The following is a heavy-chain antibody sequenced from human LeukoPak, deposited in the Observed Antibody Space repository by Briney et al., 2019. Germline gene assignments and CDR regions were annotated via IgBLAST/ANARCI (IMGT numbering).Heavy chain of an antibody. CDR2: MYHNSSNT. CDR1: GYTFSSYD. D-gene: IGHD2-2*02. CDR3: ARVMLWGYCSGTSCYMVFAP. J-gene: IGHJ5*02. Sequence: ASVKISCKASGYTFSSYDINWVRQAPGQGLEWMGLMYHNSSNTGYAHKFQGRVTITRDTSISTAYMELSSLRSEDTAVYQCARVMLWGYCSGTSCYMVFAPWGQRTLVTV. V-gene: IGHV1-8*01.